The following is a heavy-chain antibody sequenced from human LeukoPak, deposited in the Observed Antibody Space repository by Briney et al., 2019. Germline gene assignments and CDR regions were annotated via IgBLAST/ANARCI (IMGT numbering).Heavy chain of an antibody. D-gene: IGHD3-3*01. CDR1: GDSMSNYY. CDR3: VRGHSILGVEARFDP. Sequence: SETLSLTRSVSGDSMSNYYWNWIRQPPGKRLEWIGLIFHSGYTTYNPSLQTRVTMSVDTSKNEFSLTLTSVTTADTAVYYCVRGHSILGVEARFDPWGQGALVTVSS. CDR2: IFHSGYT. V-gene: IGHV4-59*01. J-gene: IGHJ5*02.